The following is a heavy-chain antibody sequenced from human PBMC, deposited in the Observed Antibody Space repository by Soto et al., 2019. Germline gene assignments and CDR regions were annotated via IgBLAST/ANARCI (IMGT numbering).Heavy chain of an antibody. Sequence: GESLKISCKGSGYSFTSYWIGWVRQMPGKGLEWMGIIYPGDSDTRYSPSFQGQVTISADKSISTAYLQWSSPKASDTAMYYCVSRTLFFGVDGNSTNGMYIWAQG. CDR3: VSRTLFFGVDGNSTNGMYI. CDR2: IYPGDSDT. D-gene: IGHD3-3*01. J-gene: IGHJ3*02. V-gene: IGHV5-51*01. CDR1: GYSFTSYW.